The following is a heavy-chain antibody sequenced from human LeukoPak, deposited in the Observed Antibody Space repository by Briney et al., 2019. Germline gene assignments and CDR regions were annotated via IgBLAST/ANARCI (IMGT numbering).Heavy chain of an antibody. V-gene: IGHV4-39*02. CDR1: GGSISSSSYY. J-gene: IGHJ3*02. CDR3: ARETSYSSSSGRDAFDI. D-gene: IGHD6-6*01. CDR2: IYYSGST. Sequence: KASETLSLTCTVSGGSISSSSYYWGWIRQPPGKGLEWIGSIYYSGSTYYNPSLKSRVTISVDTSKNQFSLKLSSVTAADTAVYYCARETSYSSSSGRDAFDIWGQGTMVTVSS.